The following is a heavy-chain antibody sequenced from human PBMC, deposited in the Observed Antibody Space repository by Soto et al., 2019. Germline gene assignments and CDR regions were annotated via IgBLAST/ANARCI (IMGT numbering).Heavy chain of an antibody. CDR2: VTATAESA. CDR3: PRGRYYASPQDV. D-gene: IGHD3-10*01. CDR1: GFNFDAGA. V-gene: IGHV3-23*01. J-gene: IGHJ4*02. Sequence: GWSLRVLSPPFGFNFDAGAMSWVRQARGRGLEWVSAVTATAESACYTHCVRVRFIFTRDNSDNKLYLQMSSLRVEDTAFYFCPRGRYYASPQDVWGRGTQVTVSS.